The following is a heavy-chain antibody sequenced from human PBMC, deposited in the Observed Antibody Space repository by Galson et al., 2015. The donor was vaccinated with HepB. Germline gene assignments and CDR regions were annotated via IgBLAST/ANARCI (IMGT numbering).Heavy chain of an antibody. Sequence: QSGAEVKKPGESLRISCKGSGYTFTAFWITWVRQIPGKGLEWMGKIDPSDSYTSYSPSFQGHVTISADKSISTAYLQWSSLKASDTAMYYCASRSSGWYLGPAFDIWGQGTMVTVSS. CDR1: GYTFTAFW. J-gene: IGHJ3*02. D-gene: IGHD6-19*01. CDR2: IDPSDSYT. CDR3: ASRSSGWYLGPAFDI. V-gene: IGHV5-10-1*01.